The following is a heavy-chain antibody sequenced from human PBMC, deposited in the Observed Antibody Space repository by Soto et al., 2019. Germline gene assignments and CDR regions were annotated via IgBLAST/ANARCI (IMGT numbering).Heavy chain of an antibody. J-gene: IGHJ5*02. D-gene: IGHD6-19*01. CDR3: VRDYLLAGFDT. Sequence: PSETLSLTCSVSNDSISTYYWTWVRQPPGKGLEWIGYVYYSGSSNYNPSLKSRAGMSTDTSKNQFYLELKYVKAADTATYYCVRDYLLAGFDTWGQG. CDR2: VYYSGSS. V-gene: IGHV4-59*01. CDR1: NDSISTYY.